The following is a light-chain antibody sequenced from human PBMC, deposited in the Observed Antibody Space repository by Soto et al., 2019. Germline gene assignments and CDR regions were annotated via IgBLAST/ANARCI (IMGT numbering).Light chain of an antibody. V-gene: IGLV2-23*01. CDR2: EGF. J-gene: IGLJ3*02. CDR1: SSDVGSDKL. CDR3: CSYAGSTTWV. Sequence: QSVLTQPASVSGSPGQSITISCTGTSSDVGSDKLVSWYQQHPGRAPKIMIYEGFKRPSGVSNRFSGSKSGNTASLTISGLRAEDEAEYYCCSYAGSTTWVFGGGTKLTVL.